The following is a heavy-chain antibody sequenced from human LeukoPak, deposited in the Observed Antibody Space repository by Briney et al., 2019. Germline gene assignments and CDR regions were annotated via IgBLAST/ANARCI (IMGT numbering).Heavy chain of an antibody. V-gene: IGHV4-59*01. CDR2: IYYNGST. J-gene: IGHJ6*03. CDR3: ARGGGLDYYYYMDV. D-gene: IGHD6-6*01. Sequence: SETLSLTCAVYGGSFRGYYWSWIRQPPGKGLEWIGYIYYNGSTNYYPSLKSRVTISVDTSKNQFSLKLSSVTAADTAVYYCARGGGLDYYYYMDVWGKGTTVTISS. CDR1: GGSFRGYY.